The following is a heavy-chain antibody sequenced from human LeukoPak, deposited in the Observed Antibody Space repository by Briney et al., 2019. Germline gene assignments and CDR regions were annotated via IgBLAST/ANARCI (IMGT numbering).Heavy chain of an antibody. Sequence: GRSLRLSCAASGFTFSSSGMHWVHQAPGKGLEWVAVISYDGSNKYYADSVKGRFTFSRDNSKNTLYLQMNSLRAEDTAVYYCARDRRFGVYYYGMDVWGQGTTVTVSS. V-gene: IGHV3-30*03. CDR2: ISYDGSNK. D-gene: IGHD3-3*01. CDR1: GFTFSSSG. J-gene: IGHJ6*02. CDR3: ARDRRFGVYYYGMDV.